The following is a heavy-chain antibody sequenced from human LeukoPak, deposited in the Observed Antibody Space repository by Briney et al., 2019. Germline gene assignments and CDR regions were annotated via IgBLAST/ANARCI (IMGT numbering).Heavy chain of an antibody. J-gene: IGHJ3*02. CDR1: GFTVSSNY. CDR2: IYSGGST. Sequence: GGSLRLSCAASGFTVSSNYMSGVRQAPGKGLEWVSIIYSGGSTYYADSMKGRFTISRDNSKNTLYLQMNSLRAEDTAVYYCVRGLTPYYPDAFDIWGQGTMVTVSS. D-gene: IGHD3-10*01. V-gene: IGHV3-66*01. CDR3: VRGLTPYYPDAFDI.